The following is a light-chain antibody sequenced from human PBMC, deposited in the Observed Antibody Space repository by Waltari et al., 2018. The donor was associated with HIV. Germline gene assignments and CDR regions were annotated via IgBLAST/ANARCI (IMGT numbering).Light chain of an antibody. V-gene: IGLV1-40*01. J-gene: IGLJ2*01. CDR3: QSYDSSLTMV. CDR1: SSNIGAGYD. Sequence: QSVLTQPPSVSGAPGQRVTISCTGGSSNIGAGYDVTWYQRLPGTAPKLIIFATINRPSGVPDLFSGSSSGTSASLAITGLQAEDEADYYCQSYDSSLTMVFGGGTKVTVL. CDR2: ATI.